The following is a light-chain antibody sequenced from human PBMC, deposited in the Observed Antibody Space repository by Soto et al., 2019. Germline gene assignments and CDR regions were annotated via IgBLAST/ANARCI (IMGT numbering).Light chain of an antibody. CDR3: QQTYTTPRT. V-gene: IGKV1-39*01. CDR2: ATS. CDR1: QTVSTY. Sequence: DTQMTQSPSSLSASVGDRISITCRASQTVSTYLNLYQQKAGQAPTLLISATSTLQSGVPSRFSGSGSGTEFTLTITSLQTEDFATYYGQQTYTTPRTFGQGTKVAFK. J-gene: IGKJ1*01.